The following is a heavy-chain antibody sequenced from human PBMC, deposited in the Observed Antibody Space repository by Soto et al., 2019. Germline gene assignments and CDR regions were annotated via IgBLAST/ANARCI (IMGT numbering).Heavy chain of an antibody. Sequence: PGGSLRLSCAASGFTFSSYAMHWVRQALGKGLEWVAVMSYDGNNQYFADSVKGRFTISRDNFKNTLYLQMNSLRPEDTAVYYCAKALGELSPEGFDYWGQGILVTVS. D-gene: IGHD3-16*02. J-gene: IGHJ4*02. CDR2: MSYDGNNQ. CDR1: GFTFSSYA. V-gene: IGHV3-30*18. CDR3: AKALGELSPEGFDY.